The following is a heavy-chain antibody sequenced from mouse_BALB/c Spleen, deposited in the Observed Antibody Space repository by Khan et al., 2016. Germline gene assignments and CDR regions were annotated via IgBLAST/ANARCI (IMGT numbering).Heavy chain of an antibody. V-gene: IGHV3-8*02. CDR1: GDSFTSGY. D-gene: IGHD2-3*01. CDR2: ISYSGNT. CDR3: ARYDGYFFDC. Sequence: EVQLVESGPSLVKPSQTLSLTCSVTGDSFTSGYWNWIRKFPGNKLEYMGYISYSGNTYYNPSLTSRISITRDTSANQYHLQLNSVTTEDTATYYCARYDGYFFDCWGQGTTLTVSS. J-gene: IGHJ2*01.